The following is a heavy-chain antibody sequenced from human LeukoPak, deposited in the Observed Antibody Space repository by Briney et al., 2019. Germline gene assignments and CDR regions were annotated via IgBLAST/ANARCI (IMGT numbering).Heavy chain of an antibody. CDR2: ISTGGSP. CDR1: GFTVSNNY. V-gene: IGHV3-53*01. Sequence: GGSLRLSCAASGFTVSNNYMTWVRQAPGKGLEWVSLISTGGSPYYTDSVKGRFTISRDSSKNTLFLQMNSLRAEDTAVYYCVRGFRGYSFDYWGQGTLVTVSS. CDR3: VRGFRGYSFDY. J-gene: IGHJ4*02.